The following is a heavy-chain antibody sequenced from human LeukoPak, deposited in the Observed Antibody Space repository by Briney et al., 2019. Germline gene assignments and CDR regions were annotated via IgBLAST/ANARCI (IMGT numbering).Heavy chain of an antibody. D-gene: IGHD2-2*01. CDR1: GYTFTGYY. CDR2: INSNSGGI. CDR3: AIDPGYCSSTSCPEY. V-gene: IGHV1-2*02. Sequence: ASVKVSFKASGYTFTGYYMHWVRQAPGQGLEWMGWINSNSGGINYAQKFQGRVTITMDTSIRTAYIALSRLRYGGPPGYYCAIDPGYCSSTSCPEYWGQGTLVTVSS. J-gene: IGHJ4*02.